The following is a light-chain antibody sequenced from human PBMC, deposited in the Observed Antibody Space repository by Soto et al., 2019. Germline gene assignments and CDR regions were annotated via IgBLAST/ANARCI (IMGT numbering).Light chain of an antibody. CDR2: AAS. V-gene: IGKV1-39*01. J-gene: IGKJ1*01. Sequence: DFQMTQSPSSLSASIGDRVTITCRASQSIRTYLNWYQQKPGKAPQLLIYAASRLQSGVPSRFSGSGSGTDFTLTICSLRPEDFATYYCQQSYSTMATFGQGTKVEIK. CDR3: QQSYSTMAT. CDR1: QSIRTY.